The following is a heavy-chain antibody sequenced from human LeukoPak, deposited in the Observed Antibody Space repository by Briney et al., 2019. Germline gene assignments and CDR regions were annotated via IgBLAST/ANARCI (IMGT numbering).Heavy chain of an antibody. V-gene: IGHV4-34*01. CDR1: GGSFSGYY. D-gene: IGHD3-3*01. J-gene: IGHJ6*03. CDR3: ARGFRLVLRFLDRRGPSYYMDV. Sequence: SETLSLTCAVYGGSFSGYYWSWIRQPPGKGLEWIREINHSGSTNYNPSLKSRVTISVDTSKNQFSLKLSSVTAADTAVYYCARGFRLVLRFLDRRGPSYYMDVWGKGTTVTVSS. CDR2: INHSGST.